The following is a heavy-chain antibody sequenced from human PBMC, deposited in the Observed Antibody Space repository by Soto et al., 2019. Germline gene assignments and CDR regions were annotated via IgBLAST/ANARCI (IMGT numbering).Heavy chain of an antibody. V-gene: IGHV6-1*01. CDR1: GGSVSSKSAA. CDR3: SGDLRESYAS. Sequence: SQTLSITCAISGGSVSSKSAAWNWIRQSPSRGLEWLGRTYYRSKWSTDYAVSVKSRITINPDTSKNQFSLRLNSVTPEDTAVYYCSGDLRESYASWAQGSPVLGSA. CDR2: TYYRSKWST. D-gene: IGHD1-26*01. J-gene: IGHJ1*01.